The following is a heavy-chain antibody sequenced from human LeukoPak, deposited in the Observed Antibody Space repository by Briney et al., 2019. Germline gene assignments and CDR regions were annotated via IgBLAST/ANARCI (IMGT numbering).Heavy chain of an antibody. J-gene: IGHJ4*02. Sequence: SETLSLTCTVSGDSITTYYWSWIRQPPGKGLERIGYIYYSGSTNYNPSLKSRVTISVDTSKTQFSLKLSSVTAADTAVYYCARHTFGSHFDYWGQGTLVTVSS. CDR1: GDSITTYY. D-gene: IGHD3-16*01. CDR3: ARHTFGSHFDY. V-gene: IGHV4-59*08. CDR2: IYYSGST.